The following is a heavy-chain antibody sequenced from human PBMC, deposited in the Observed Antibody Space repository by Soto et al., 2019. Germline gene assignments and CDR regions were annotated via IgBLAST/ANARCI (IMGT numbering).Heavy chain of an antibody. CDR3: ARGRYGDYPFDY. D-gene: IGHD4-17*01. CDR1: GGSFSGYY. V-gene: IGHV4-34*01. Sequence: QVQLQQWGAGLLKPSETLSLTCAVYGGSFSGYYWSWIRQPPGKGLEWIGEINHSGSTNYNPSLKSRVTISVDTSKNQYALKLSSVTAADKAVYYCARGRYGDYPFDYWGQGTLVTVSS. CDR2: INHSGST. J-gene: IGHJ4*02.